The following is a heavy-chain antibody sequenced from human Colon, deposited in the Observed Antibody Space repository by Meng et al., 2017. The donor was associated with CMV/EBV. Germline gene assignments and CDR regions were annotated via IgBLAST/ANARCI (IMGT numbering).Heavy chain of an antibody. Sequence: YTFSSYGISWVRQAPGQGLEWMGWFSTYTGNTDYAQKFQGRVTMTTDTLTSTAYMELTSLKSDDTAVFYCARAREVGYSAYDYYDFWGQGTLVTVSS. V-gene: IGHV1-18*01. CDR3: ARAREVGYSAYDYYDF. D-gene: IGHD5-12*01. CDR2: FSTYTGNT. CDR1: YTFSSYG. J-gene: IGHJ4*02.